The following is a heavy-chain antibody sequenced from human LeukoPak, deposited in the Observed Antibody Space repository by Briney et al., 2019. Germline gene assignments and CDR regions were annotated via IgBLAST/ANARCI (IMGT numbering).Heavy chain of an antibody. CDR3: AKAGGVGATHPLHGSDY. Sequence: GGSLSLSCAASGFTFSSYAMSWVRQAPGKGLEWVSAISGSGGSTYYADSVKGRFTISRDNSKNTLYLQMNSLRAEDTAVYYCAKAGGVGATHPLHGSDYWGQGTLVTVSS. CDR2: ISGSGGST. V-gene: IGHV3-23*01. J-gene: IGHJ4*02. D-gene: IGHD1-26*01. CDR1: GFTFSSYA.